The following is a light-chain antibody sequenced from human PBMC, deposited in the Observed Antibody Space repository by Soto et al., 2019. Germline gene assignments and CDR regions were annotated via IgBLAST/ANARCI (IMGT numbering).Light chain of an antibody. CDR3: LLYYGGQLGV. CDR1: TGAVTSGYY. V-gene: IGLV7-43*01. Sequence: QAVVTQEPSLTVSPGGTVTLTCATSTGAVTSGYYPNWFQQKPGQAPRALIYSTNNKYSWTPARFSGSLLGGKAALTLSGVQPEDEADSSCLLYYGGQLGVFGGGTKLPVL. J-gene: IGLJ2*01. CDR2: STN.